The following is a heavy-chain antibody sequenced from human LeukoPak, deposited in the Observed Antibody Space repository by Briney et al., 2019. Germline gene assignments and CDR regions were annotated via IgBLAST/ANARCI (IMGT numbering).Heavy chain of an antibody. CDR2: IYPGESET. V-gene: IGHV5-51*01. J-gene: IGHJ2*01. CDR3: ARRVVNNRNWYFNL. CDR1: GYSFSNYW. D-gene: IGHD4-23*01. Sequence: GESLKISCQGSGYSFSNYWIGWVRQMPGKGLEWMGIIYPGESETRYSPSVQGQVTISADKSITTAYLQCSSLKASDTAMYYCARRVVNNRNWYFNLWGRGTLVTVSS.